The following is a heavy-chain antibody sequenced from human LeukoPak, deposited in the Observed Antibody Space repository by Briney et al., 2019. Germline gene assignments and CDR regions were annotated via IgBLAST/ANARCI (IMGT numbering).Heavy chain of an antibody. CDR2: ISSSGSTI. Sequence: PGGSLRLSCAASGFTFSDYYMSWIRQAPGKGLEWVSCISSSGSTIYYADSVKGRFTISRDNAKNSLYLQMNSLRAEDTAVYYCARWLQSEIPRGIDYWGQGTLVTVSS. J-gene: IGHJ4*02. D-gene: IGHD5-24*01. V-gene: IGHV3-11*01. CDR1: GFTFSDYY. CDR3: ARWLQSEIPRGIDY.